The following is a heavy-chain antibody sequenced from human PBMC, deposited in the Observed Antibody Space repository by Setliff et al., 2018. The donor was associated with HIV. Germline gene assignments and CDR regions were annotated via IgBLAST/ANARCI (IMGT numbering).Heavy chain of an antibody. J-gene: IGHJ4*02. CDR2: INPNSGGT. D-gene: IGHD4-17*01. V-gene: IGHV1-2*02. CDR3: AREIYGGNSRPFDY. CDR1: GYTFTAYY. Sequence: ASVKVSCKASGYTFTAYYMHWVRQAPGQGLEWMGWINPNSGGTTYAQKFQGRATMTRDTSITTAYMELSSLRSDDTAVYYCAREIYGGNSRPFDYWGQGTLVTVSS.